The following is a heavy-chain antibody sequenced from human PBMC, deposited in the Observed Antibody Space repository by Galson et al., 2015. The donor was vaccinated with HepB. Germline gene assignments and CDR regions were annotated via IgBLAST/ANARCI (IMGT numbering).Heavy chain of an antibody. J-gene: IGHJ6*02. CDR1: GFTFSSYG. D-gene: IGHD3-3*01. CDR2: ISYDGSNK. Sequence: SLRLSCAASGFTFSSYGMHWVRQAPGKGLEWVAVISYDGSNKYYADSVKGRFTISRDNSKNTLYLQMNSLRAEDTAVYYCAKDRPYYDFWSGEEKSYYGMDVWGQGTTVTVSS. CDR3: AKDRPYYDFWSGEEKSYYGMDV. V-gene: IGHV3-30*18.